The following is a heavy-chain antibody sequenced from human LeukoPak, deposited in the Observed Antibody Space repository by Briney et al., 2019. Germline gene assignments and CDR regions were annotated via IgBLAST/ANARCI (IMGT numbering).Heavy chain of an antibody. CDR3: TRGHSYGLY. D-gene: IGHD5-18*01. Sequence: GGSLRHSCTASGLTFGDYAISWFRQAPGKGLEWVGFIRSKAYGGITEYAASVKGRFTISRDDSKSIAYLQMTCLKTEDTDLYYCTRGHSYGLYWAQGTLVTVSS. CDR2: IRSKAYGGIT. CDR1: GLTFGDYA. V-gene: IGHV3-49*03. J-gene: IGHJ4*02.